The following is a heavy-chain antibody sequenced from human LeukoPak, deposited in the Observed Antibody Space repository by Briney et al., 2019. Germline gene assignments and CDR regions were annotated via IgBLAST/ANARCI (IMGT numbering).Heavy chain of an antibody. V-gene: IGHV4-34*01. CDR2: INHSGST. J-gene: IGHJ4*02. CDR1: GGSFSGYY. CDR3: ARGGYCSGGSCYHFDY. D-gene: IGHD2-15*01. Sequence: SETLSLTCAVYGGSFSGYYWSWIRQPPGKGLEWIEEINHSGSTNYNPSLKSRVTISVDTSKNQFSLKLSSVTAADTAVYYCARGGYCSGGSCYHFDYWGQGTLVTVSS.